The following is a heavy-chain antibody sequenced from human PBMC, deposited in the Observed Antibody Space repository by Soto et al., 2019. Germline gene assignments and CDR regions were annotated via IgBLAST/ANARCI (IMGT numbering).Heavy chain of an antibody. V-gene: IGHV3-30*04. Sequence: GGSLRLSCAASGFTFSIYAMHWVRQAPGKGLEWVAVILYDGSNKYYADSVKGRFTISRDNSKNTLYLQMNSLRAEDTAVYYCVMAAAGTGYFDYWGQGTLVTVSS. CDR3: VMAAAGTGYFDY. CDR2: ILYDGSNK. CDR1: GFTFSIYA. J-gene: IGHJ4*02. D-gene: IGHD6-13*01.